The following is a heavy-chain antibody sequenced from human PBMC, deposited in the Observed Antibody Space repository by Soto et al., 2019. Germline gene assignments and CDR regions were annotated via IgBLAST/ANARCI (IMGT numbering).Heavy chain of an antibody. D-gene: IGHD6-13*01. J-gene: IGHJ4*02. Sequence: GESLKISCKGSGYSFTNQWISWVRQMPGKGLEWMGRIDPSDSYTKYSPSFQGHVTISADKSISTAYLQWSSLKASDTAMYYCRSLSIGIAAAFDYWGQGTLVTVSS. CDR3: RSLSIGIAAAFDY. V-gene: IGHV5-10-1*01. CDR2: IDPSDSYT. CDR1: GYSFTNQW.